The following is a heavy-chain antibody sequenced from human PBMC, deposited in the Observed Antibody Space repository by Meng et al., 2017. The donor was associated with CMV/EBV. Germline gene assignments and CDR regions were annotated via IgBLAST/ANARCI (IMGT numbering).Heavy chain of an antibody. CDR1: GYTFTSYD. CDR2: MNPNSGNT. Sequence: ASVKVSCKASGYTFTSYDINWVRQATGQGLEWMGWMNPNSGNTGYEQKFQGRVTITRNTSISTAYMELSSLRSEDTAVYYCARGDYDFWSGYYTRIHGWFDPWGQGTLVTVSS. CDR3: ARGDYDFWSGYYTRIHGWFDP. V-gene: IGHV1-8*03. J-gene: IGHJ5*02. D-gene: IGHD3-3*01.